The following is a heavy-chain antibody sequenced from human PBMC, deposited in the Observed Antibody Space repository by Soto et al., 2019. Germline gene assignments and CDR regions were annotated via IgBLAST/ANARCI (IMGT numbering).Heavy chain of an antibody. V-gene: IGHV4-61*01. CDR3: ARELQPSTVVSLD. CDR2: IYYSGST. J-gene: IGHJ4*02. Sequence: PSETLSLTCTVSGGSVSSGSYYWSWIRQPPGKGLEWIGYIYYSGSTNYNPSLKSRVTISVDTSKNQFSLKLSSVTAADTAVYYCARELQPSTVVSLDWGQGTLVTVSS. CDR1: GGSVSSGSYY. D-gene: IGHD2-15*01.